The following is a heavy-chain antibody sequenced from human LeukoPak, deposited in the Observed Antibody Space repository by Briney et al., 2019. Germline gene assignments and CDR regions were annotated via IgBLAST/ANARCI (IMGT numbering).Heavy chain of an antibody. Sequence: GGSLRLSCAASGFTFSSYTMNWVRQAPGKGLEWVSSISSSSSYIYYADSVKGRFTISRDNAKNSLYLQMNSLRAEDTALYYCARDPRAPFANNWFDPWGQGTLVTVSS. V-gene: IGHV3-21*04. D-gene: IGHD3-3*02. CDR1: GFTFSSYT. CDR3: ARDPRAPFANNWFDP. CDR2: ISSSSSYI. J-gene: IGHJ5*02.